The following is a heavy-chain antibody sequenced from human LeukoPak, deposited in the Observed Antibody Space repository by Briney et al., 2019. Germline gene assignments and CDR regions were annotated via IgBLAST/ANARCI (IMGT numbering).Heavy chain of an antibody. Sequence: SVKVSCKASGGTFSSYAISWVRQAPGQGLEWVGGIIPIFGTANYAQKFQGRVTITTDESTSTAYMELSSLRSEDTAVYYCARMDGYNRIFDYWGQGTLVTVSS. J-gene: IGHJ4*02. D-gene: IGHD5-24*01. CDR1: GGTFSSYA. CDR2: IIPIFGTA. CDR3: ARMDGYNRIFDY. V-gene: IGHV1-69*05.